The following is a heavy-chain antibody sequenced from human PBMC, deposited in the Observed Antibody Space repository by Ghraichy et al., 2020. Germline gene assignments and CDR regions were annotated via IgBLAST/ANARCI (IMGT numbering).Heavy chain of an antibody. CDR1: GYTFTGYY. CDR2: INPNSGGT. Sequence: ASVKVSCKASGYTFTGYYMHWVRQAPGQGLEWMGWINPNSGGTNYAQKFQGRVTMTRDTSISTAYMELSRLRSDDTAVYYCARGGPVVPTSPWWFDPWGQGTLVTVSS. D-gene: IGHD2-2*01. J-gene: IGHJ5*02. V-gene: IGHV1-2*02. CDR3: ARGGPVVPTSPWWFDP.